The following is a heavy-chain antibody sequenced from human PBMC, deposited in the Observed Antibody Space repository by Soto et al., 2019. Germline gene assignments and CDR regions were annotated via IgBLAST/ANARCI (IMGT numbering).Heavy chain of an antibody. J-gene: IGHJ6*03. D-gene: IGHD6-13*01. CDR2: IVVGSGNT. Sequence: ASVKVSCKASGFTFTSSAVQWVRQARGQRLEWIGWIVVGSGNTNYAQKFQERVTITRDMSTSTAYMELSSLRSEDTAVYYCAAGAAGYYYYYYMDVWGKGTTVTVSS. CDR3: AAGAAGYYYYYYMDV. CDR1: GFTFTSSA. V-gene: IGHV1-58*01.